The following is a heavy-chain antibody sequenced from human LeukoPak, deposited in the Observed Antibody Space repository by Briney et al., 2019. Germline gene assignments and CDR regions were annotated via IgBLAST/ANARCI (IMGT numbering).Heavy chain of an antibody. D-gene: IGHD3-3*01. Sequence: PGGSLRLSCAASVFTFSSYWMTWVRQAPGKGLEWVANIKQDGSEKYDVDSVKGRFTISRDNYKTTLYLQMNSLRAEDTAVYYCARPPLRFLEWLFSAVAFDIWGQGTMVTVSS. J-gene: IGHJ3*02. CDR1: VFTFSSYW. CDR3: ARPPLRFLEWLFSAVAFDI. CDR2: IKQDGSEK. V-gene: IGHV3-7*03.